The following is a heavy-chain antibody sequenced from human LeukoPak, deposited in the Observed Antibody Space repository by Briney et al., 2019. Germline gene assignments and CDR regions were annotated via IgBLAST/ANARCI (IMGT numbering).Heavy chain of an antibody. D-gene: IGHD2-2*02. CDR1: GGSISSSSYY. Sequence: SETLSLTCTVSGGSISSSSYYWGWIRQPPGKGLEWIGSIYYSGSTYYNPSLKSRVTISVDTSKNQFSLKLSSVTAADTAVYYCARDSDTADDFYYFDYWGQGTLVTVSS. V-gene: IGHV4-39*07. J-gene: IGHJ4*02. CDR2: IYYSGST. CDR3: ARDSDTADDFYYFDY.